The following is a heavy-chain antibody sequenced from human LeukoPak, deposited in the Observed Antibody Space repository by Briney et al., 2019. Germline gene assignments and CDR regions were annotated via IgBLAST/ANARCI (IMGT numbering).Heavy chain of an antibody. Sequence: SQTLSLTCAVSGGSISSGGYSWSWIRQPPGKGLEWIGYIYHSGSTYYNPSLKSRVTISVDTSKNQFSLKLSSVTAADTAVYYCVRGLGWYWDYWGQGTLVTVSS. CDR1: GGSISSGGYS. CDR3: VRGLGWYWDY. CDR2: IYHSGST. V-gene: IGHV4-30-2*01. D-gene: IGHD6-19*01. J-gene: IGHJ4*02.